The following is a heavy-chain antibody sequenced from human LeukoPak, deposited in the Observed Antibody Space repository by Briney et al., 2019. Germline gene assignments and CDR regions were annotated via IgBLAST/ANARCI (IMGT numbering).Heavy chain of an antibody. CDR3: VRQIYCSGGSCYSYYFDY. J-gene: IGHJ4*02. V-gene: IGHV3-64D*06. CDR1: GFTFSTYA. D-gene: IGHD2-15*01. Sequence: GGSLRLSCSASGFTFSTYAMHWVRQAPGKGLEYVAGISSNGGSTYYAEFVKGTFTISRDNSKNTVHLQMSSLRAEDTAVYYCVRQIYCSGGSCYSYYFDYWGQGTLVTVSS. CDR2: ISSNGGST.